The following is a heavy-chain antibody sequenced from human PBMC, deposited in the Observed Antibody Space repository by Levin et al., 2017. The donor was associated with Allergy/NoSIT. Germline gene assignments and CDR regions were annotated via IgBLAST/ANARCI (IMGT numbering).Heavy chain of an antibody. CDR2: INHSGST. D-gene: IGHD3-9*01. CDR3: ARFVYYDILTGYYKLFDY. J-gene: IGHJ4*02. Sequence: SETLSLTCAVYGGSFSGYYWSWIRQPPGKGLEWIGEINHSGSTNYNPSLKSRVTISVDTSKNQFSLKLSSVTAADTAVYYCARFVYYDILTGYYKLFDYWGQGTLVTVSS. CDR1: GGSFSGYY. V-gene: IGHV4-34*01.